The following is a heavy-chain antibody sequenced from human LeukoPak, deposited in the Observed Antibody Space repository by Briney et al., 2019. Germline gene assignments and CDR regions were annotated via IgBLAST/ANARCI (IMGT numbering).Heavy chain of an antibody. CDR2: IYYSRTT. CDR1: GGSISSGSHH. D-gene: IGHD4-23*01. Sequence: SETLSLTCTVSGGSISSGSHHWGWFRQSPGKGLEWIGSIYYSRTTYYSPSLNSRVTISVVTSKNQFSLQLNSVTAADTAVYYCVRHGGRSGGTMGALDSWGQGSPVTVSS. CDR3: VRHGGRSGGTMGALDS. J-gene: IGHJ4*02. V-gene: IGHV4-39*01.